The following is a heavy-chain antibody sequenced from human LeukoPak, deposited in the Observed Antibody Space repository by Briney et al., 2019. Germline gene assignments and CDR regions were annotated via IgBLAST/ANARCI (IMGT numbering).Heavy chain of an antibody. V-gene: IGHV3-20*04. CDR2: INWNGGST. D-gene: IGHD6-13*01. CDR1: GFTFDDYG. CDR3: AKSTAAPFDY. J-gene: IGHJ4*02. Sequence: GGSLRLSCAASGFTFDDYGMSWVRQAPGKGLEWVSGINWNGGSTGYADSVKGRFTISRDNAKNSLYLQMNSLRAEDTAVYYCAKSTAAPFDYWGQGTLVTVSS.